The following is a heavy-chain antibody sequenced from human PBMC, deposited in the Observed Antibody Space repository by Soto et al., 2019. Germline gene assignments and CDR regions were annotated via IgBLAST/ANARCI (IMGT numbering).Heavy chain of an antibody. J-gene: IGHJ4*02. CDR1: GGSISARHTY. V-gene: IGHV4-39*01. Sequence: QLQLQESGPGLLKPSETPSLTCTVSGGSISARHTYCGWIRQPPGKGLEWIGSFYDSGSTYYNPSLKSRVYISVDSSKNQFSLTLASLTAADTAVYYCARAPDSWGQGTLVTVSS. CDR3: ARAPDS. CDR2: FYDSGST.